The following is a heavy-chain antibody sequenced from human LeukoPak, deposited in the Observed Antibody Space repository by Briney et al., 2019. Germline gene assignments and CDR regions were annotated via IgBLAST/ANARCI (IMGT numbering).Heavy chain of an antibody. D-gene: IGHD1-26*01. J-gene: IGHJ6*02. Sequence: GRSLRLSCAASGFTFSSYAMHWVRQAPGKGLEWVAVISYDGSNKYYADSVKGRFTISRDNSKNTLYLQMNSLRAEDTAVYYCARASHQWELRLYGMDVWGQGTTVTVSS. CDR1: GFTFSSYA. CDR3: ARASHQWELRLYGMDV. CDR2: ISYDGSNK. V-gene: IGHV3-30-3*01.